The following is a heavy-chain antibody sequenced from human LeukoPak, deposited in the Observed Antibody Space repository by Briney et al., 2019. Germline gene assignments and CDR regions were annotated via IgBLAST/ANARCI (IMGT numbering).Heavy chain of an antibody. J-gene: IGHJ6*03. V-gene: IGHV1-69*06. CDR1: GGTFSSYA. Sequence: ASVKVSCKASGGTFSSYAISWVRQAPGQGLEWMGGIIPIFGTANYAQKVQGRVTITADKSTSTAYMELSSLRSEDTAVYYCAASYGDYKSYYYYMDVWGKGTTVTVSS. CDR2: IIPIFGTA. D-gene: IGHD4-17*01. CDR3: AASYGDYKSYYYYMDV.